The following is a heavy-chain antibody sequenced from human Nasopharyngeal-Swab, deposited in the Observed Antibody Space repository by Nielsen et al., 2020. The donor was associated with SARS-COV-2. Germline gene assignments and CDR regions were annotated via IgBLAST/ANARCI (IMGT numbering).Heavy chain of an antibody. CDR2: INAANGDT. Sequence: ASVKVSCKASGYTFTSHAMHWVRQAPGQRLEWLGWINAANGDTKYSQKIQGRVTITRDTSASPAYMELSSLRSEDTAVYYCARDPRGLSSPSGMDVWGQGTTVTVSS. CDR1: GYTFTSHA. D-gene: IGHD3-16*02. J-gene: IGHJ6*02. CDR3: ARDPRGLSSPSGMDV. V-gene: IGHV1-3*01.